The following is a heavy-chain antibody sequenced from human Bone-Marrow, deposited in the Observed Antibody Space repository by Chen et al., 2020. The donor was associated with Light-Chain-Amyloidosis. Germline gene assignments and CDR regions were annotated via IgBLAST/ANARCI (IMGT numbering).Heavy chain of an antibody. J-gene: IGHJ4*02. D-gene: IGHD2-21*02. V-gene: IGHV3-33*01. CDR2: IWYDGSKK. CDR1: GFTFSSYG. CDR3: ATLCGGDCYSGDY. Sequence: QVQLVESGGGVVQPGRSLRLSCAASGFTFSSYGMHWVRQAPGKGLEWVAVIWYDGSKKYYEDSVKCRFTISRDNSKNTLYLQMNSLRAEDTAVYYCATLCGGDCYSGDYWGQGTLVTVSS.